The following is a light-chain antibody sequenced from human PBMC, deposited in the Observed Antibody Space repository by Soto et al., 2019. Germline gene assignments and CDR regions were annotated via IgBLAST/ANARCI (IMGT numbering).Light chain of an antibody. CDR3: HQYGGSPPYT. CDR1: QSISSSY. J-gene: IGKJ2*01. CDR2: GAS. Sequence: EIVLTQSPGTLSLSPGERATLSCRASQSISSSYLAWYQQQPGQAPRLLIYGASSRATGIPHRFSGSGSGRDSTLNISRLEPEDVAVYYYHQYGGSPPYTFGQGTKLEIQ. V-gene: IGKV3-20*01.